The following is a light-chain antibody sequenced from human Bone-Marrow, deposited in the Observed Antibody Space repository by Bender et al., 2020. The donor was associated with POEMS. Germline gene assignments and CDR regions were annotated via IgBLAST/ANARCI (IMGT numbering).Light chain of an antibody. V-gene: IGLV2-14*01. CDR2: QGT. CDR1: SSDVRDYNY. Sequence: QSALTQPASVSASPGQSITISCTGTSSDVRDYNYVSWYQYHPGKAPKLINYQGTKRPSGVSNRFSGSKSGNTASLAITGLQAEDEADYYCVAYTSTDTLIFGGGTKLTVL. CDR3: VAYTSTDTLI. J-gene: IGLJ2*01.